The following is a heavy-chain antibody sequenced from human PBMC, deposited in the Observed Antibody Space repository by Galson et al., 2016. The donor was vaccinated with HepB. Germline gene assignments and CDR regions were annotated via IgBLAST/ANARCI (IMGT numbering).Heavy chain of an antibody. V-gene: IGHV3-23*01. J-gene: IGHJ4*02. CDR3: AKSDYETSGFYSFDS. Sequence: SLRLSCAASGFIFSSFDMGWVRQAPGKGLELVSLIIGSGVDTAYSDSVKGRFTISRDNSKDILYLQVSSLSAEDTAIYYCAKSDYETSGFYSFDSWGQGTPVTVSS. CDR1: GFIFSSFD. D-gene: IGHD4/OR15-4a*01. CDR2: IIGSGVDT.